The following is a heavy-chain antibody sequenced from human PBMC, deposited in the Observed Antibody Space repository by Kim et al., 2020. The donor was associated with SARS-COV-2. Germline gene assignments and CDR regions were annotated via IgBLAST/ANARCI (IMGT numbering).Heavy chain of an antibody. V-gene: IGHV3-9*01. J-gene: IGHJ5*02. Sequence: GGSLRLSCAASGFTFDDFAMHWVRQVPGKGLEWVSVISWNSGNKGYADSVKGRFTIPRDNAKKSLYLQMRSLRPEDTALYYCTKDTGPYGSGSYHWGQGTLLTASS. CDR3: TKDTGPYGSGSYH. CDR1: GFTFDDFA. D-gene: IGHD3-10*01. CDR2: ISWNSGNK.